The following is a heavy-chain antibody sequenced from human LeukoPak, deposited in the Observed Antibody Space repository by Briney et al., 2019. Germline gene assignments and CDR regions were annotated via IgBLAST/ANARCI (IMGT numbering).Heavy chain of an antibody. CDR1: GGTITSYY. D-gene: IGHD2-15*01. V-gene: IGHV4-59*01. J-gene: IGHJ4*02. CDR3: ARVSSGVYFDY. CDR2: IYYSGST. Sequence: SETLSLTCSVSGGTITSYYWSWIRQPPGKGLELIGYIYYSGSTNYNPSLKSRVTISVDTSKNQFSLKLSSVTAADTAVYYCARVSSGVYFDYWGQGTLVTVSS.